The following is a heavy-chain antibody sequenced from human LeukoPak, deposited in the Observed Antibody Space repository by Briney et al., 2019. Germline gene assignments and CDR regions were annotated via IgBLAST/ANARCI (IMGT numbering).Heavy chain of an antibody. CDR2: IYHSGST. V-gene: IGHV4-4*02. J-gene: IGHJ4*02. CDR3: ASTDYDILTGQFDY. D-gene: IGHD3-9*01. Sequence: SETLSLTCAVSGGSISSSNRWSWVRQPPGKGLEWIGEIYHSGSTNYNPSLKSRVTISVDKSKNQFSLKLSSVTAADTAVYYCASTDYDILTGQFDYWGQGTLVTVSS. CDR1: GGSISSSNR.